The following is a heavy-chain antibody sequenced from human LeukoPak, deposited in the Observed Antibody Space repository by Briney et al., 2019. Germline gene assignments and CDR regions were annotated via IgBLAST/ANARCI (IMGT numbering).Heavy chain of an antibody. Sequence: PSETLSLTCTVSGGSISSYYWSWIRQPPGKGLEWIGYIYYSGSTNYNPSLKSRVTISVDTSKNQFSLKLSSVTAADTAVYYCARGRDPGFGTSSSWYYFDYWGQGTLVTVSS. CDR3: ARGRDPGFGTSSSWYYFDY. J-gene: IGHJ4*02. CDR1: GGSISSYY. D-gene: IGHD6-13*01. CDR2: IYYSGST. V-gene: IGHV4-59*12.